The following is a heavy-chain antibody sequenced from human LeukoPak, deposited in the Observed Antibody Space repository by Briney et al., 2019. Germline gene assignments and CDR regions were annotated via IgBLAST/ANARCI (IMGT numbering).Heavy chain of an antibody. V-gene: IGHV4-4*07. D-gene: IGHD6-19*01. Sequence: SETLSLTCTVSGDSISGYYWSWIRQPAGKGLEWIGRIYTSGSTNYNPSLKSRVTMSVDTSKNQFSLKLSSVTAADTAVYYCARESSSGWARGWFDPWGQGTLVTVSS. CDR2: IYTSGST. CDR3: ARESSSGWARGWFDP. J-gene: IGHJ5*02. CDR1: GDSISGYY.